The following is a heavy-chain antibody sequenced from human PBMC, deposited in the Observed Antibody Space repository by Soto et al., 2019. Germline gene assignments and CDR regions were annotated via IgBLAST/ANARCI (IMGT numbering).Heavy chain of an antibody. CDR3: AREEAGGALN. D-gene: IGHD2-21*01. Sequence: PGGSLRLSCAASGFTFSSYAMHWVRQAPGKGLEWVAVISYDGSNKYYADSVKGRFTISRDNSKNTLYLQMNSLRAEDTAVYYCAREEAGGALNWGQGTLVTVSS. CDR2: ISYDGSNK. J-gene: IGHJ4*02. V-gene: IGHV3-30-3*01. CDR1: GFTFSSYA.